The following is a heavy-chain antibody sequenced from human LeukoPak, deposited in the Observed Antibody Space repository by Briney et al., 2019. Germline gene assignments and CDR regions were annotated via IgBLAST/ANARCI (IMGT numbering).Heavy chain of an antibody. CDR1: GYTFTSYG. CDR3: ARAPGRTNMFSAPDY. D-gene: IGHD2-8*01. Sequence: ASVKVSCKASGYTFTSYGISWVRQAPGQGLEWMGWISAYNGNTNYAQKLQGRVTMTTDTSTSTAYMELRSLRSDDTAVYYCARAPGRTNMFSAPDYWGQGTLVTVSS. CDR2: ISAYNGNT. V-gene: IGHV1-18*01. J-gene: IGHJ4*02.